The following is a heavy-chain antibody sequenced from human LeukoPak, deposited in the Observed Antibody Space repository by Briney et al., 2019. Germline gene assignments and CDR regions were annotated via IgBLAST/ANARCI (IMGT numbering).Heavy chain of an antibody. D-gene: IGHD2-2*01. CDR1: GFTFSSYA. Sequence: GGSLRLSCAASGFTFSSYAMHWVRQAPGKGLEWVAVISYDGSNKYYADSVKGRFTISRDNSKNTLYLQMNSLRAEDTAVYYCARDGWGSIVVVPAAHMRSRPPGPDYWGQGTLVTVSS. CDR2: ISYDGSNK. J-gene: IGHJ4*02. V-gene: IGHV3-30*04. CDR3: ARDGWGSIVVVPAAHMRSRPPGPDY.